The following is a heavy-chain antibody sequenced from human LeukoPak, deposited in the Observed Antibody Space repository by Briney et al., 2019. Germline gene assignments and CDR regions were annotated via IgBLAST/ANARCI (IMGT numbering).Heavy chain of an antibody. V-gene: IGHV3-23*01. J-gene: IGHJ4*02. Sequence: PGGSLRLSCAASGFTFSSYAMSWVRQAPGKGLEWVSAISGSGGSTYYADSVKGRFTISRDNSKNTLYLQMNSLRAEDTAVYYCARDIRGADCGGDCYRGGFDFWGQGTLVTVSS. D-gene: IGHD2-21*02. CDR1: GFTFSSYA. CDR2: ISGSGGST. CDR3: ARDIRGADCGGDCYRGGFDF.